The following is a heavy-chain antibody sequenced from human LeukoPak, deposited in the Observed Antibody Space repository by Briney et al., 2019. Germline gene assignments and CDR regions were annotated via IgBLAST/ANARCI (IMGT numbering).Heavy chain of an antibody. J-gene: IGHJ4*02. CDR1: GVTFSVYS. D-gene: IGHD1/OR15-1a*01. Sequence: GGSLRLSCAASGVTFSVYSMNWVRQAPGQGLEWVSYISSSSTTIYYADSVKGRFTISRDNAKNSLYLQMNSLRAEDTAVYFCARDSSVANNYYFDYWGQGTLVTVSA. V-gene: IGHV3-48*04. CDR3: ARDSSVANNYYFDY. CDR2: ISSSSTTI.